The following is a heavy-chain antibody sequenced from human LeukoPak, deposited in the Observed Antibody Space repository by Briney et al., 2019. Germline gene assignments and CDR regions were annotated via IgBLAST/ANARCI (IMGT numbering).Heavy chain of an antibody. CDR1: GYTFTSYY. CDR3: ARDMRVLGSSWYETGH. D-gene: IGHD6-13*01. V-gene: IGHV1-46*01. J-gene: IGHJ4*02. Sequence: ASVKVSCKASGYTFTSYYMHWVRQAPGQGLEWMGIINPSGGSTTYAQKFQGRVTMTRDTSTSTVYMELSSLRSEDTAVYCCARDMRVLGSSWYETGHWGQGTLVTVSS. CDR2: INPSGGST.